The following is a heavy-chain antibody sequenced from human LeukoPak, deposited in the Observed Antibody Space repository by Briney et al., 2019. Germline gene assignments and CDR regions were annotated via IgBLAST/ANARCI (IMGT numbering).Heavy chain of an antibody. Sequence: PGGSLRHSCVRSGFTFSTYGMHRVRQAPGKGLEWVALISYDGRKTYYAGSVKGRFTISRDNSKNTLYLQMNRLRTEDTAVYHCARDGVGVRYCFDYWGQGTLVTVSS. D-gene: IGHD1-26*01. CDR3: ARDGVGVRYCFDY. J-gene: IGHJ4*02. CDR2: ISYDGRKT. V-gene: IGHV3-30*04. CDR1: GFTFSTYG.